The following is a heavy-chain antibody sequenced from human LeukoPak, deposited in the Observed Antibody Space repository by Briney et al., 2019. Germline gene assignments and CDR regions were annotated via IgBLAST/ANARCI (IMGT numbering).Heavy chain of an antibody. CDR2: LHHNGNT. CDR3: ARVSLVRGAPDYYFDY. CDR1: GYSITSGYY. V-gene: IGHV4-38-2*02. J-gene: IGHJ4*02. Sequence: SETLSLTCSVSGYSITSGYYWGWIRQPPGKGLEWIGSLHHNGNTYYNPSLSSRVTISRDTSKNQFSLKLSSVTAADTAVYYCARVSLVRGAPDYYFDYWGQGTLVTVSS. D-gene: IGHD3-10*01.